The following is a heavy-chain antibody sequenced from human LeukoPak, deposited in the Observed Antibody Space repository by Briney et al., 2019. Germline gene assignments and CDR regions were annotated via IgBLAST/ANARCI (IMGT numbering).Heavy chain of an antibody. D-gene: IGHD4-11*01. V-gene: IGHV3-30-3*01. J-gene: IGHJ4*02. Sequence: QPGGSLRLSCAASGFTFSSYAMHWVRQAPGKGLEWVAVISYDGSNKYYADSVKGRFTISRDNSKNTLYLQMNSLRAEDTAVYYCARDPTITTAYWGQGTLVTVSS. CDR3: ARDPTITTAY. CDR1: GFTFSSYA. CDR2: ISYDGSNK.